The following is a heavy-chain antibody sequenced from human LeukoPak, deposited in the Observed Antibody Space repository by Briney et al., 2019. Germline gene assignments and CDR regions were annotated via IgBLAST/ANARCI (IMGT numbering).Heavy chain of an antibody. CDR2: TYCRSKWYN. V-gene: IGHV6-1*01. Sequence: SQTLSLTCAISGDSVPSNSAAWNWIRQSPSRGLEWLGRTYCRSKWYNDYAVSVKSRITINPDTSKNQFSLQLNSVTPEDTAVYYCARGAWSSSWSGDDAFDIWGQGTMVTVSS. CDR1: GDSVPSNSAA. D-gene: IGHD6-13*01. J-gene: IGHJ3*02. CDR3: ARGAWSSSWSGDDAFDI.